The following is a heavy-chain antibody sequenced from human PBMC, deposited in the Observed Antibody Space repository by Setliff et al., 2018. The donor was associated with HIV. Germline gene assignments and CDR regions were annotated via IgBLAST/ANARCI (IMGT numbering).Heavy chain of an antibody. J-gene: IGHJ4*02. CDR1: GGSISSRSNY. CDR2: IYYTGTT. D-gene: IGHD3-22*01. CDR3: AKPYYDISGYYFYYFDY. Sequence: SETLSLTCTVSGGSISSRSNYWGWIRQPPGKRLEWIGTIYYTGTTYYNPSLQSRVTLSVDTSKNQFSLKLGSVTAADTAFYYCAKPYYDISGYYFYYFDYWGQGTLVTVSS. V-gene: IGHV4-39*01.